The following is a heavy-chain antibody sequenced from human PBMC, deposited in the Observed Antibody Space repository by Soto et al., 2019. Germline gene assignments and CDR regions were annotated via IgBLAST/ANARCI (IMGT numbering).Heavy chain of an antibody. CDR3: ARGLYDFWSGYYTGIYNWFDP. D-gene: IGHD3-3*01. CDR2: IYYSGST. J-gene: IGHJ5*02. Sequence: LSLTCTVSGGSISSGDYYWSWIRQPPGKGLEWIGYIYYSGSTYYNPSLKSRVTISVDTSKNQFSLKLSSVTAADTAVYYCARGLYDFWSGYYTGIYNWFDPWGQGTLVTVSS. V-gene: IGHV4-30-4*01. CDR1: GGSISSGDYY.